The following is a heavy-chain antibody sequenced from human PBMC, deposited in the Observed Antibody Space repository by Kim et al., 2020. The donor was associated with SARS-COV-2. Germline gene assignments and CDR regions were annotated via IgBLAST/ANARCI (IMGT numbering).Heavy chain of an antibody. Sequence: ASVKVSCKASGYTFTSYDINWVRQTAGQGLEWMGWMNPNNGNTGYAQKFQGTVTMTRNISMSTAYMELSGLRSEDTAVFYCARGVRTTASYYYYGMDVWG. V-gene: IGHV1-8*01. CDR2: MNPNNGNT. J-gene: IGHJ6*02. CDR1: GYTFTSYD. CDR3: ARGVRTTASYYYYGMDV. D-gene: IGHD3-10*02.